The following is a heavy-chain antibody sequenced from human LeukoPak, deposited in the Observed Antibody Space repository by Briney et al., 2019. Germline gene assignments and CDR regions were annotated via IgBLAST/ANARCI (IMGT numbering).Heavy chain of an antibody. Sequence: GGSLRLSCAASGFTFSSYSMNWVRQAPGKGLEWVSSISSSSTYIYYADSVKGRLTISRDNVKNSLYLQMNSLRAEDTAVYYCARGGIHYDFWSGYPQWFDPWGQGILVTVSS. CDR3: ARGGIHYDFWSGYPQWFDP. V-gene: IGHV3-21*01. CDR1: GFTFSSYS. CDR2: ISSSSTYI. D-gene: IGHD3-3*01. J-gene: IGHJ5*02.